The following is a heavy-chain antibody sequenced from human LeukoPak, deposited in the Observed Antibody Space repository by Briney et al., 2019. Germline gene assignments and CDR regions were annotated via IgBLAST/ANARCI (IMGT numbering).Heavy chain of an antibody. CDR1: GFTFSGWA. CDR2: IRCKTNSYAT. V-gene: IGHV3-73*01. J-gene: IGHJ4*02. Sequence: GGSLKLSCAASGFTFSGWAMHWVRQASGDGLEWLGRIRCKTNSYATVYAASVKVRFTISRDDSKNMAYLQMNSLKPEDTAVYYCTRHWDHTEYPSLDYWGQGTLVTVSP. CDR3: TRHWDHTEYPSLDY. D-gene: IGHD2-2*01.